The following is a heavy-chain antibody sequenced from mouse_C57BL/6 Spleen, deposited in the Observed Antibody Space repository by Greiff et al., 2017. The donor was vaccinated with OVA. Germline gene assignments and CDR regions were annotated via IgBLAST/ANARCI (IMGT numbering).Heavy chain of an antibody. CDR1: GFTFSSYA. Sequence: EVKLMESGEGLVKPGGSLKLSCAASGFTFSSYAMSWVRQTPEKRLEWVAYISSGGDYTYYAETVKGRFTISRDNARNTLYLQMSSLTSEDTAMYYCTRAYGSSPYYFDYWGQGTTLTVSS. D-gene: IGHD1-1*01. V-gene: IGHV5-9-1*02. CDR3: TRAYGSSPYYFDY. J-gene: IGHJ2*01. CDR2: ISSGGDYT.